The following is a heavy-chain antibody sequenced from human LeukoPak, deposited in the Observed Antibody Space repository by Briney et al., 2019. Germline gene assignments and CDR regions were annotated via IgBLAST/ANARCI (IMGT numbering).Heavy chain of an antibody. CDR1: GFTFSSYG. Sequence: GGSLRLSCAASGFTFSSYGMHWVRQAPGKGLEWVAVIWYDGSNKYYADSVKGRFTISRDNSKNTLYLQMNSLRAEDTAVYYCARRCDYVWGSYRYYYYGMDVWGKGTTVTVSS. CDR2: IWYDGSNK. J-gene: IGHJ6*04. CDR3: ARRCDYVWGSYRYYYYGMDV. V-gene: IGHV3-33*01. D-gene: IGHD3-16*02.